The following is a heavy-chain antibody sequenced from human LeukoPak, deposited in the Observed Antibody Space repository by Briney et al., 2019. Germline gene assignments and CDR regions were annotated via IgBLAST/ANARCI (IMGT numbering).Heavy chain of an antibody. V-gene: IGHV4-59*01. Sequence: SETLSLACTVAGGSIISYYCGWSRQPPGKGLEWVGYIYCSGSTNYNPSLKSRVTISVDTSKNQSSLKLRSVTAADTAVYYCARYSYDILTGYPKGWFDPWGQGTLVTVSS. J-gene: IGHJ5*02. CDR3: ARYSYDILTGYPKGWFDP. CDR2: IYCSGST. D-gene: IGHD3-9*01. CDR1: GGSIISYY.